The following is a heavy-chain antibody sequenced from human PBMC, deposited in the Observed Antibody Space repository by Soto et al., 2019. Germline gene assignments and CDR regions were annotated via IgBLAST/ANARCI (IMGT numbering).Heavy chain of an antibody. V-gene: IGHV4-4*02. CDR3: ARADSGYDSSWFDP. Sequence: PSETLSLTCAVSGGSISSSNWRSWVRNPPGKGLEWVGEIYHSGSTNYNPSLKSPVTISVDKSKNQFSLKLSSVTAADTAVYYCARADSGYDSSWFDPGGQGTLVTVSS. D-gene: IGHD5-12*01. J-gene: IGHJ5*02. CDR1: GGSISSSNW. CDR2: IYHSGST.